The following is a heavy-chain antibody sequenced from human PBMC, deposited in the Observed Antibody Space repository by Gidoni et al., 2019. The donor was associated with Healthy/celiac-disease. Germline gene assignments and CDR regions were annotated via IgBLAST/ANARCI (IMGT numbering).Heavy chain of an antibody. J-gene: IGHJ4*02. CDR3: ARHAPRPVLEWLLGSNFDY. Sequence: QLQLQESGPGLVKPSETLSLTCTVSGGSIRSSRSYWGWIRQPPGKGLEWIGSIYYSGSTYYNPSLKSRVTISVDTSKNQFSLKLSSVTAADTAVYYCARHAPRPVLEWLLGSNFDYWGQGTLVTVSS. CDR1: GGSIRSSRSY. V-gene: IGHV4-39*01. D-gene: IGHD3-3*01. CDR2: IYYSGST.